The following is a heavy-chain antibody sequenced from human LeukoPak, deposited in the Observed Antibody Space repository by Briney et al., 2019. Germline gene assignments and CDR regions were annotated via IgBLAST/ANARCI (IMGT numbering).Heavy chain of an antibody. Sequence: SETLSFTCAVYGGSFSGYYWSWIRQPPGKGLEWIGEINHSGSTNYNPSLKSRVTISVDTSKNQFSLKLSSVTAADTAVYYCARGGVRRKYYFDYWGQGTLVTVSS. D-gene: IGHD2-21*01. J-gene: IGHJ4*02. CDR1: GGSFSGYY. CDR3: ARGGVRRKYYFDY. CDR2: INHSGST. V-gene: IGHV4-34*01.